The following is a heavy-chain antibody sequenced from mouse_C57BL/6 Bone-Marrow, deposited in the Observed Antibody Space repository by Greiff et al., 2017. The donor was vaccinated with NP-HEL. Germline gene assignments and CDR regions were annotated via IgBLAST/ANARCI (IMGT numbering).Heavy chain of an antibody. D-gene: IGHD1-1*01. CDR3: SYAKDFDY. CDR1: GYTFTSYG. J-gene: IGHJ2*01. CDR2: IYPRSGNT. Sequence: QVQLQQSGAELARPGASVKLSCKASGYTFTSYGISWVKRRTGQGLEWIGEIYPRSGNTYYNEKFKGKATLTADKSSSTAYMELRSLTSEDSAVYFCSYAKDFDYWGQGTTLTVSS. V-gene: IGHV1-81*01.